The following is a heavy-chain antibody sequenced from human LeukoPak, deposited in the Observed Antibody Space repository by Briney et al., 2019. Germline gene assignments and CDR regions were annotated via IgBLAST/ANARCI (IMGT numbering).Heavy chain of an antibody. CDR2: IKQDGSEK. V-gene: IGHV3-7*02. CDR3: ARVKRGYFDY. J-gene: IGHJ4*02. CDR1: VFTFSRYW. Sequence: GGSLRLSCAPSVFTFSRYWMSCVPQAPGKGLEWVANIKQDGSEKYYVDSVKGRFTISRDNAKNSLYLQMNSLRAEDTAVYYCARVKRGYFDYWGQGTLVTVSS.